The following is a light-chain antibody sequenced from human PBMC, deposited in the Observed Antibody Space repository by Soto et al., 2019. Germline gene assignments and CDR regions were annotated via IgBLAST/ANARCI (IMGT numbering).Light chain of an antibody. J-gene: IGKJ2*01. CDR3: QQANSSPPT. CDR2: AAS. V-gene: IGKV1-12*01. Sequence: DIQMTQSPSYVSASVGDRVTITCRASQVISNWLVWHQQKPGKAPKVIIYAASSLQSGVPSRLSGSGSGTDFTLTINSLQPEDFATYYCQQANSSPPTFGQGTKLEIK. CDR1: QVISNW.